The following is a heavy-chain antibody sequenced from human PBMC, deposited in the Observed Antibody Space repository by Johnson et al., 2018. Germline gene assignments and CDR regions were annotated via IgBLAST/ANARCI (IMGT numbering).Heavy chain of an antibody. Sequence: QVQLVESGGGVVQPGRSLRLSCAASGFTFGTFAMHWVRQTPGKGLEWVALISYDGGDKNHADSVKGRFTISRDNSKNMVYLEMKSLRVDDTAVYYCAKGAFGNWKYFDSWGQGTLVSVSS. D-gene: IGHD1-1*01. CDR2: ISYDGGDK. CDR3: AKGAFGNWKYFDS. V-gene: IGHV3-30*18. J-gene: IGHJ4*02. CDR1: GFTFGTFA.